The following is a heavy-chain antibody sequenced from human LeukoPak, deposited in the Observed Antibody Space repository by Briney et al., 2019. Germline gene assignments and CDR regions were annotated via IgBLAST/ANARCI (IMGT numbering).Heavy chain of an antibody. CDR2: IWYYGSNK. Sequence: GGSLRLSCVASGFTFSTYGMHWVRQAPGKGLEWVAIIWYYGSNKYYADSVKGRFTISRDNSKNTLYLQMNSLRAEDTAVYYCARDRSYSSGYYGGSLDYWGQGTLVTVSS. V-gene: IGHV3-33*01. CDR3: ARDRSYSSGYYGGSLDY. D-gene: IGHD3-22*01. CDR1: GFTFSTYG. J-gene: IGHJ4*02.